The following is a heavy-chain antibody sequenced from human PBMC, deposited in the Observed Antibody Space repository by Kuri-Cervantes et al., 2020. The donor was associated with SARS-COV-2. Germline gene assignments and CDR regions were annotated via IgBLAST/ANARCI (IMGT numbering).Heavy chain of an antibody. CDR1: GLTFSDNS. V-gene: IGHV3-21*01. D-gene: IGHD7-27*01. J-gene: IGHJ4*02. CDR2: IDSSSYYI. CDR3: AREEGGELGEAFDY. Sequence: GGSLRLSCVISGLTFSDNSINWVRQAPGKGLEWVASIDSSSYYIYHADSVKGRLTISRDNAETSLYLQMNSLKLEDTAVYYCAREEGGELGEAFDYWGQGALVTVSS.